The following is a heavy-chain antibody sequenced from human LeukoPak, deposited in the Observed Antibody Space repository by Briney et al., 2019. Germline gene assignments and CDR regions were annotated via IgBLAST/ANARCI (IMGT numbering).Heavy chain of an antibody. J-gene: IGHJ6*03. CDR2: INSDGSST. CDR1: GFTFSSYW. D-gene: IGHD6-13*01. V-gene: IGHV3-74*01. CDR3: ARSRISWDNYYYYYMDV. Sequence: SGGSLRLSCAASGFTFSSYWMHWVRQAPGKGLVWVSRINSDGSSTSYADSVKGRFTISRDNAKNTLYLQMNSPRAEDTAVYYCARSRISWDNYYYYYMDVWGKGTTVTISS.